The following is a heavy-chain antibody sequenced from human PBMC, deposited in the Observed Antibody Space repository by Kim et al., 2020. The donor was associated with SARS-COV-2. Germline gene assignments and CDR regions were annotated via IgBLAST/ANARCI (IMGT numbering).Heavy chain of an antibody. CDR3: ARGGGSSGGDGVIRSFDP. D-gene: IGHD6-25*01. CDR2: INHSGST. J-gene: IGHJ5*02. CDR1: GGSFSGYY. V-gene: IGHV4-34*01. Sequence: SETLSLTCAVYGGSFSGYYWSWIRQPPGKGLEWIGEINHSGSTNYNPSLKSRVTISVDTSKNQFSLKLSSVTAADTAVYYCARGGGSSGGDGVIRSFDP.